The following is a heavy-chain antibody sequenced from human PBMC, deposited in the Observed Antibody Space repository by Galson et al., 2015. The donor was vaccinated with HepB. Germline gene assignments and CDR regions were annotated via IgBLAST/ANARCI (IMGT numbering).Heavy chain of an antibody. D-gene: IGHD3-3*01. V-gene: IGHV3-49*03. CDR2: IRSKAYGGTT. CDR3: TRDFWSGSNWFDP. CDR1: GFTFSSYW. J-gene: IGHJ5*02. Sequence: SLRLSCAASGFTFSSYWMSWFRQAPGKGLEWVGFIRSKAYGGTTEYAASVKGRFTISRDDSKSIAYLQMNSLKTEDTAVYYCTRDFWSGSNWFDPWGQGTLVTVSS.